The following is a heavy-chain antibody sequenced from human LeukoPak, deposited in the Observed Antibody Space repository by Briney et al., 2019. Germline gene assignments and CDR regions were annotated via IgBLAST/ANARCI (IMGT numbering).Heavy chain of an antibody. CDR2: IYTSGST. D-gene: IGHD3-3*01. Sequence: PSETLSLTCTVSGGSISSGSDYWSWIRQPAGKGLEWIGRIYTSGSTNYNPSLKSRVTISVDTSKNQFSLKLSSVAAAATAVYYCARTAVGDFGVVIDFDGWGKGTLVTASS. CDR1: GGSISSGSDY. V-gene: IGHV4-61*02. CDR3: ARTAVGDFGVVIDFDG. J-gene: IGHJ4*02.